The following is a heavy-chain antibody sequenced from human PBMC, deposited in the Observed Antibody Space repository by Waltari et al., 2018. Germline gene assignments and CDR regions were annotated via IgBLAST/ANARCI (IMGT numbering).Heavy chain of an antibody. CDR3: ARERADCSSTSCYGYYFDY. CDR2: IIPIFGTA. Sequence: QVQLVQSGAEVKKPGSSVKVSCKASGGTFSSYAISWVRQAPGQGLEWMGGIIPIFGTANYAQKVQGRVTITADKSTSTAYMELSSLRSEDTAVYYCARERADCSSTSCYGYYFDYWGQGTLVTVSS. CDR1: GGTFSSYA. J-gene: IGHJ4*02. D-gene: IGHD2-2*01. V-gene: IGHV1-69*14.